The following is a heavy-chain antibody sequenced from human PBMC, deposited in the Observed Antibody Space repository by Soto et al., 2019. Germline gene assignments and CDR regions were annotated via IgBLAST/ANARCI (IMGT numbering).Heavy chain of an antibody. CDR1: GGTFSSYA. Sequence: QVQLVQSGAEVKKPGSSVKVSCKASGGTFSSYAISWVRQAPGQVLEWMGGIIPIFGTANYAQKFQGRVTITADKSTSTAYMELSSLRSEDTAVYYCARRGGEVVVPAAISDTTPSYYGMDVWGQGTTVTVSS. D-gene: IGHD2-2*01. CDR2: IIPIFGTA. V-gene: IGHV1-69*06. J-gene: IGHJ6*02. CDR3: ARRGGEVVVPAAISDTTPSYYGMDV.